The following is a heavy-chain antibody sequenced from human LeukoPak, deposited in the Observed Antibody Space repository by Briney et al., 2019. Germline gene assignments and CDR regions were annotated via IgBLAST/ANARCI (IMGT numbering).Heavy chain of an antibody. V-gene: IGHV4-30-2*01. D-gene: IGHD2-2*01. Sequence: PSETLSLTCAVSGGSISSGGYSWSWIRQPPGKGLEWTGYIYHSGSTYYNPSLKSRVTISVDRSKNQFSLKLSSVTAADTAVYYCAREDCSSTSCYADYWGQGTLVTVSS. CDR1: GGSISSGGYS. CDR3: AREDCSSTSCYADY. J-gene: IGHJ4*02. CDR2: IYHSGST.